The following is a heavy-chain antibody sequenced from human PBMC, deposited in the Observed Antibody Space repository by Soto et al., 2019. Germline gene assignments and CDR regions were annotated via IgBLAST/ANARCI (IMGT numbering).Heavy chain of an antibody. CDR2: IYYSGSA. J-gene: IGHJ4*02. Sequence: QLQLQESGPGLVKPSETLSLTCTVSGGSISSSSYYWGWIRQPPGQGLEWIGSIYYSGSAYYSPSLKSRVTISLDTSKNRFSLKLRSVAAADTAVYYCARHVLDGYRYWGQGTLVTVSS. D-gene: IGHD3-16*02. CDR3: ARHVLDGYRY. V-gene: IGHV4-39*01. CDR1: GGSISSSSYY.